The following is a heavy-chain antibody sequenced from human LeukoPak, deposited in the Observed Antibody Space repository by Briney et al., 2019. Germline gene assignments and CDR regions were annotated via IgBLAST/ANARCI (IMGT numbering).Heavy chain of an antibody. D-gene: IGHD3-3*01. CDR2: INHSGST. J-gene: IGHJ4*02. Sequence: SETLSLTCAVYGGSFSGYYWSWIRQSPGKGLEWIGEINHSGSTNYNPSLKSRVTISVDTSKNQFSLKLSSVTAADTAVYYCARVGSITIFGVGRGALTYWGQGTLVTVSS. V-gene: IGHV4-34*01. CDR1: GGSFSGYY. CDR3: ARVGSITIFGVGRGALTY.